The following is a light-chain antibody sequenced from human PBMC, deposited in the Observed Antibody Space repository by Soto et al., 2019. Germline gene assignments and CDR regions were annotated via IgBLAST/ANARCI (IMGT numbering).Light chain of an antibody. CDR2: KAS. Sequence: IQMTQSPSTLSASVGGRVTISCRASQTISNWLAWYQQKPGKAPKLLIYKASTLESGVPSRFSGSGSGTEFTLTISGLQPDDFATYYCQQYMSYSFGQGTKVDIK. CDR1: QTISNW. J-gene: IGKJ1*01. CDR3: QQYMSYS. V-gene: IGKV1-5*03.